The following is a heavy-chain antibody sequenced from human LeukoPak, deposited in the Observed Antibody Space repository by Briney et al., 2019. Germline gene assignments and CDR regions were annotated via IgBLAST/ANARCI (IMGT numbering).Heavy chain of an antibody. CDR3: AGDGGAVAATLG. Sequence: PGGSLRLSCVASGLTYSNYQIHWVHHAPGKGLVWVSRISTDGTHTTYTDAVKGGFTISRHNAKNSLYLQRNSLRADDTAIYYCAGDGGAVAATLGWGQGTLVTVSS. D-gene: IGHD6-19*01. V-gene: IGHV3-74*01. CDR1: GLTYSNYQ. J-gene: IGHJ4*02. CDR2: ISTDGTHT.